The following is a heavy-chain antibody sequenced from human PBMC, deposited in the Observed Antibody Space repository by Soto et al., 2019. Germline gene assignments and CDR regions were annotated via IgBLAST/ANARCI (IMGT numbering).Heavy chain of an antibody. CDR1: GGSFTGYF. D-gene: IGHD2-15*01. Sequence: QVQLHQWGADLLKPSETLSLTCAVSGGSFTGYFWTWIRQSPGKGLEWVGEITHSGRTSYEPSLKSLLIIALETTHFSLKLLSVTAAESGVYFCSRARRGYLYGIDVWGQGTTVIVSS. CDR2: ITHSGRT. V-gene: IGHV4-34*01. CDR3: SRARRGYLYGIDV. J-gene: IGHJ6*01.